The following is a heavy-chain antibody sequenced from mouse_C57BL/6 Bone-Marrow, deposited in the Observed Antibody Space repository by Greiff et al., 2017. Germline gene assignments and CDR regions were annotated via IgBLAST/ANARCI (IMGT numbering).Heavy chain of an antibody. CDR3: ARGGGDWFAY. Sequence: EVKVVESGGDLVKPGGSLKLSCAASGFTFSSYGMSWVRQTPDKRLEWVATISSGGSYTYYPDSVKGRFIISRDNAKNTLYLQMSSLKSEDTAMYYCARGGGDWFAYWGQGTLVTVSA. CDR2: ISSGGSYT. CDR1: GFTFSSYG. D-gene: IGHD1-1*02. V-gene: IGHV5-6*02. J-gene: IGHJ3*01.